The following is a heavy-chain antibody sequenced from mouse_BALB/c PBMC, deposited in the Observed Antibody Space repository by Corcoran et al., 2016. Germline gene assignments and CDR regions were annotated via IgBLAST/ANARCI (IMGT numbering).Heavy chain of an antibody. V-gene: IGHV9-3-1*01. CDR1: GYTFTNYG. J-gene: IGHJ4*01. CDR3: AREPYAMDY. CDR2: INTYTGEP. Sequence: QIQLVQSGPELKKPGETVKISCKASGYTFTNYGMTWVKQAPGKGFKWLGWINTYTGEPTYADDFKGRFAFSLETSASTAYLQINNLKNEDTATYFCAREPYAMDYWGQGTSVTVSS.